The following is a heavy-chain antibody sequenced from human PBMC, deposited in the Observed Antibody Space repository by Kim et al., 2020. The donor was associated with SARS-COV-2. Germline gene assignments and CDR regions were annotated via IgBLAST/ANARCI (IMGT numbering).Heavy chain of an antibody. CDR2: INTNTGNP. V-gene: IGHV7-4-1*02. J-gene: IGHJ5*02. Sequence: ASVKVSCKASGYTFTSYAMNWVRQAPGQGLEWIGWINTNTGNPTYAQGFTGRFVFSLDTSVSTAYLQISSLKAEDTAVYYCARVRGTIFGVVIIGGWFDPWGQGTLVTVSS. CDR3: ARVRGTIFGVVIIGGWFDP. CDR1: GYTFTSYA. D-gene: IGHD3-3*01.